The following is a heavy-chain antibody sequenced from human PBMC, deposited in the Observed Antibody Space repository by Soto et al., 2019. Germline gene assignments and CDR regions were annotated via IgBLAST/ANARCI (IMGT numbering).Heavy chain of an antibody. Sequence: QVQLVQSGDGVKKPGASVKVSCKASGYIFVKYGIAWVRQAPGQGLEWMGWISPYSGNTHYAGRVQGRLTMTTDTSTSTAYMDLGSLTSDDTAVYYCAMVDNYVTPTPQDVWGQGTTVTVSS. CDR3: AMVDNYVTPTPQDV. D-gene: IGHD3-16*01. J-gene: IGHJ6*02. V-gene: IGHV1-18*01. CDR1: GYIFVKYG. CDR2: ISPYSGNT.